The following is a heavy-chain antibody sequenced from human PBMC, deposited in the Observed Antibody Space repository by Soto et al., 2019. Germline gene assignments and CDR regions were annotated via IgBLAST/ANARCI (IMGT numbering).Heavy chain of an antibody. J-gene: IGHJ6*02. CDR2: ISYDGSNK. V-gene: IGHV3-30*18. CDR1: GFTFSSYG. Sequence: SLRLSCAASGFTFSSYGMHWVRQAPGKGLEWVAVISYDGSNKYYADSVKCRFTISRDNSKNTLYLQMNSLRAEDTAVYYCAKDVQQLLYYYYGMDVWGQGTTVTVSS. D-gene: IGHD6-13*01. CDR3: AKDVQQLLYYYYGMDV.